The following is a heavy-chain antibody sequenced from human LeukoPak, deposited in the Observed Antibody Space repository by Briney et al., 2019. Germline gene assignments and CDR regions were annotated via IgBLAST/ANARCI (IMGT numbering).Heavy chain of an antibody. V-gene: IGHV1-69*05. CDR3: ARDSEELEHSSGVDAFDI. Sequence: SVKVSCKASGGTFSSYAISWVRQAPGQGLEWMGGIIPIFGTANYAQKFQGRVTITTDESTSTAYMELSSLRSEDTAVYYCARDSEELEHSSGVDAFDIWGQGTMVTVSS. CDR1: GGTFSSYA. J-gene: IGHJ3*02. D-gene: IGHD1/OR15-1a*01. CDR2: IIPIFGTA.